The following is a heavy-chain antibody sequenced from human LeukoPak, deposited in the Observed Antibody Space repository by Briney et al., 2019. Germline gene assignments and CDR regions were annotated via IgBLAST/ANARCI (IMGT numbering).Heavy chain of an antibody. CDR1: GFTVSSNY. V-gene: IGHV3-66*02. CDR3: ARGALEYSGYDQTFDY. Sequence: GGSLRLSCAASGFTVSSNYMSWVRQAPGKGLEWVSVIYSGGSTYYADSVKGRFTISRDNSKNTLYLQMNSLRDEDTAVYYCARGALEYSGYDQTFDYWAQGTLVTVSS. J-gene: IGHJ4*02. D-gene: IGHD5-12*01. CDR2: IYSGGST.